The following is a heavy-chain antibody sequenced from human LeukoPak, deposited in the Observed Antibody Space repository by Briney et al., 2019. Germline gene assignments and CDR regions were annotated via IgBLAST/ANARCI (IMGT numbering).Heavy chain of an antibody. J-gene: IGHJ6*03. D-gene: IGHD3-22*01. Sequence: SETLSLTCTVSGGSISTSSYYWGWIRQPPGKGLEWIRSIYYTGSTYYNPSLKSRVTISVDTSKNQFSLKLSSVTAADTAVYYCASHRNYYDSSGYYLTPDDYYYYMNVWGKGTTVTISS. CDR3: ASHRNYYDSSGYYLTPDDYYYYMNV. V-gene: IGHV4-39*01. CDR2: IYYTGST. CDR1: GGSISTSSYY.